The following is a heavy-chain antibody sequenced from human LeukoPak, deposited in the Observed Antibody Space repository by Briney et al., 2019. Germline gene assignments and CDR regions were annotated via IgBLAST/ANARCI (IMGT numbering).Heavy chain of an antibody. J-gene: IGHJ2*01. V-gene: IGHV3-66*01. Sequence: GGSLRLSCAASGFTVSSNCMSWVRQAPGKGLEWVSVIYSGGSTYYADSVKGRFTISRDNSKNTLYLQMNSLRAEDTAVYYRAREGGYSYGTGYFDLWGRGTLVTVSS. CDR3: AREGGYSYGTGYFDL. D-gene: IGHD5-18*01. CDR2: IYSGGST. CDR1: GFTVSSNC.